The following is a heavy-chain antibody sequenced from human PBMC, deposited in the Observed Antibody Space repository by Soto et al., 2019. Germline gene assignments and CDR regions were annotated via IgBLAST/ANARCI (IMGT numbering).Heavy chain of an antibody. CDR1: GYTFTSYD. Sequence: ASVKVSCKASGYTFTSYDINWVRQATGQGLEWMGWMNPNSGNTGYAQKFQGRVTMTRNTSMSTAYMELSSLRSEDTAVYYCARGIYRMTTDPYYYYYYMDVWGKGTTVTVSS. CDR2: MNPNSGNT. V-gene: IGHV1-8*01. CDR3: ARGIYRMTTDPYYYYYYMDV. D-gene: IGHD4-17*01. J-gene: IGHJ6*03.